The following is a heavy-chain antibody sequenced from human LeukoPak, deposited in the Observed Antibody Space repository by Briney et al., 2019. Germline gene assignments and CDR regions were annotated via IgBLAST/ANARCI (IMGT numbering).Heavy chain of an antibody. D-gene: IGHD3-3*01. V-gene: IGHV3-7*01. Sequence: GGSLRLSCAGYGITLSELWMNWVRQVPGKGLEWVANIKQDGSEKKYVDSVKGRFTISRDNAKNSVYLQMNSLRAEDTAVYYCARDRLRFSFWGQGTLVTVSS. CDR3: ARDRLRFSF. J-gene: IGHJ4*02. CDR2: IKQDGSEK. CDR1: GITLSELW.